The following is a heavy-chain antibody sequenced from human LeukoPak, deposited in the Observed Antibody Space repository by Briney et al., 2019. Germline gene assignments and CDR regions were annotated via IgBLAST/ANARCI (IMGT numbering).Heavy chain of an antibody. V-gene: IGHV1-69*04. J-gene: IGHJ5*02. Sequence: SVKVSCKASGGTFSSYAISWVQQAPGQGLEWMGRIIPILGIANYAQKFQGRVTITADKSTSTAYMELSSLRSEDTAVYYCARVNGIAAAIGWFDPWGQGTLVTVSS. CDR3: ARVNGIAAAIGWFDP. D-gene: IGHD6-13*01. CDR1: GGTFSSYA. CDR2: IIPILGIA.